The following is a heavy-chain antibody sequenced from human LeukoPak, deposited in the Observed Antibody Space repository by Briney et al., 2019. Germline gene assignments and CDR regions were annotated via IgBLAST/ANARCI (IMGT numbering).Heavy chain of an antibody. Sequence: GGSLRLSCVASELIFTDFCMTWVRHSRGKGLQWVATIKKDGSEQYYVDSVKGRFTISRDNAKNSPYLQMNSLRAEDTAVYYCAELGITMIGGVWGKGTTVTISS. CDR1: ELIFTDFC. CDR3: AELGITMIGGV. CDR2: IKKDGSEQ. J-gene: IGHJ6*04. D-gene: IGHD3-10*02. V-gene: IGHV3-7*01.